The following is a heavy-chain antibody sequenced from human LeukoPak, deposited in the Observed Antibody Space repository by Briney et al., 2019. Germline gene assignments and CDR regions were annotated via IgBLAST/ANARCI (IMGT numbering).Heavy chain of an antibody. Sequence: GGSLRLSCAASGFTFSSYEMNWVRQAPGKGLEWVSSISSSSSYIYYADSVKGRFTISRDNAKNSLYLQMNSLRAEDTAVYYCASMDYDFWSGYPFDYWGQGTLVTVSS. CDR3: ASMDYDFWSGYPFDY. V-gene: IGHV3-21*01. CDR2: ISSSSSYI. J-gene: IGHJ4*02. D-gene: IGHD3-3*01. CDR1: GFTFSSYE.